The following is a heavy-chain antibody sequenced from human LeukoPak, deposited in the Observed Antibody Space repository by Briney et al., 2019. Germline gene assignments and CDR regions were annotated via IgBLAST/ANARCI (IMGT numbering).Heavy chain of an antibody. D-gene: IGHD1-1*01. J-gene: IGHJ4*02. CDR3: ATHVDATRGYYFES. V-gene: IGHV4-39*01. CDR2: VYYSRST. CDR1: GGSIIRSNYY. Sequence: PSETLSLTCSVSGGSIIRSNYYWGWIRQPPGKVLEWIGTVYYSRSTHYNPSLQSRVTISVDTSKNQFSLKLSSVTAADTAIYYCATHVDATRGYYFESWGQGTLVTVSS.